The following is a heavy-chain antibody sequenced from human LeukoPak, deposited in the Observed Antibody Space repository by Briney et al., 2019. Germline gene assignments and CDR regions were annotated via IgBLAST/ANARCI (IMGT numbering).Heavy chain of an antibody. V-gene: IGHV3-30*18. CDR2: ISYDVNNK. D-gene: IGHD3-10*01. Sequence: GGSLRLSCAASGFTFSSYGMHWVRQAPGKGLEWVALISYDVNNKYYADSVKGRFTISRDNSMNTLYLQMNSLRAEDTAVYYCAKDLMVRGVHPSDYCGQGTLVTVSS. CDR3: AKDLMVRGVHPSDY. J-gene: IGHJ4*02. CDR1: GFTFSSYG.